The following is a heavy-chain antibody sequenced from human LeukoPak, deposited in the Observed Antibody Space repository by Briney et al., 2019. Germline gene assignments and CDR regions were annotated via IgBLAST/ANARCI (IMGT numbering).Heavy chain of an antibody. CDR3: AKSAARLVSDYYYYMDV. Sequence: GGSLRLSCVASGFTFSSYTMHWVRQPPGKGLEWVSLISWDGVSTYYADSVKGRFTISRDNSKNSLYLLMNSLRTEDSALYYCAKSAARLVSDYYYYMDVWGKGTTVTVSS. CDR2: ISWDGVST. V-gene: IGHV3-43*01. CDR1: GFTFSSYT. D-gene: IGHD6-6*01. J-gene: IGHJ6*03.